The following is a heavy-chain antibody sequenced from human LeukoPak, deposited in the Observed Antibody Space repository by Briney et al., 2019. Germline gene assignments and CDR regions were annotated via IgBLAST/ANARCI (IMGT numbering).Heavy chain of an antibody. J-gene: IGHJ4*02. V-gene: IGHV3-7*01. CDR2: IKEDGSAK. D-gene: IGHD5-12*01. CDR1: GFTFSSYA. CDR3: VRDSPGYGAYDSD. Sequence: PGGSLRLSCAASGFTFSSYAMSWVRQAPGKGLEWVANIKEDGSAKYYVDSVKGRFTISRDNAKNSLYLQMNNLSAEDTAVYYCVRDSPGYGAYDSDWGQGTLVTVSS.